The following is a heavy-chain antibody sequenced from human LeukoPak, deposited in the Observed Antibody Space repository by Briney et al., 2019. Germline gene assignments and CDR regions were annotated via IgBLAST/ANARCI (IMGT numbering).Heavy chain of an antibody. J-gene: IGHJ6*02. Sequence: GRSLRLSCAASGFTFSSYSMNWVRQAPGKGLEWVSSISSSSSYIYYADSVKGRFTISRDNAKNSLYLQMNSLRAEDTAVYYCARGVLRYFDWSLSPQYYYYGMDVWGQGTTVTVSS. CDR2: ISSSSSYI. D-gene: IGHD3-9*01. V-gene: IGHV3-21*01. CDR3: ARGVLRYFDWSLSPQYYYYGMDV. CDR1: GFTFSSYS.